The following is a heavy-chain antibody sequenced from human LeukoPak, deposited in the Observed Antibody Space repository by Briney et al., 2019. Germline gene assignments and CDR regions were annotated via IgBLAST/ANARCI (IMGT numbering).Heavy chain of an antibody. CDR3: GRLLRGSLDY. CDR1: GFTFSSNS. CDR2: ISSSSTTI. Sequence: AGGSLRLSCAASGFTFSSNSMNWVRQAPGKGLEWVSYISSSSTTIHYADSVKGRFTVSRDNGKNSLYLQMNSLRAEDTAVYYCGRLLRGSLDYWGQGSQVTVSS. V-gene: IGHV3-48*01. J-gene: IGHJ4*02. D-gene: IGHD5/OR15-5a*01.